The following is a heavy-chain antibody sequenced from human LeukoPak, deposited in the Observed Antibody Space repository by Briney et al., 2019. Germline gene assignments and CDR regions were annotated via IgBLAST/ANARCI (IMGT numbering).Heavy chain of an antibody. V-gene: IGHV3-74*01. CDR1: GFTFSDYW. Sequence: QAGGSLRLSCAASGFTFSDYWMHWVRQAPGKGLVWVSCIDGDGSTTNYADSVKGRFTISRDNAKNTLYLQMNSLRAEDTAVYYCARDRAGYCSGGSCPWGQGTLVTVSS. J-gene: IGHJ5*02. D-gene: IGHD2-15*01. CDR3: ARDRAGYCSGGSCP. CDR2: IDGDGSTT.